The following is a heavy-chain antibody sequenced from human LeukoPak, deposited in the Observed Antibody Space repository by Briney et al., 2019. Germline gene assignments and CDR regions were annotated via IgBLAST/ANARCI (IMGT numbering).Heavy chain of an antibody. CDR1: GYTFTGYY. CDR3: ARDRGYCSSTSCYTPFDY. J-gene: IGHJ4*02. V-gene: IGHV1-2*02. Sequence: ASVKVSCKASGYTFTGYYMHWVRQAPGQGLEWMGWINPNSGGTNYAQKFQGRVTMTRDTSISTAYMELSRLRPDDTAVYYCARDRGYCSSTSCYTPFDYWGQGTLVTVSS. D-gene: IGHD2-2*02. CDR2: INPNSGGT.